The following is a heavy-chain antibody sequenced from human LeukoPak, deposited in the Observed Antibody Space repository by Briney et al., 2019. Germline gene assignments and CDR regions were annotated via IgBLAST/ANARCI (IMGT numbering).Heavy chain of an antibody. D-gene: IGHD1-7*01. Sequence: GESLKISCKGSGYSFATYWIGWVRQMPGKGLEWMGIIYPDDSDTIHSPSFQGQVTISADKSTSTAYLQWNSLQASDTAIFYCARQTNWNSIDYWGQGTPVTVSS. J-gene: IGHJ4*01. CDR2: IYPDDSDT. CDR3: ARQTNWNSIDY. CDR1: GYSFATYW. V-gene: IGHV5-51*01.